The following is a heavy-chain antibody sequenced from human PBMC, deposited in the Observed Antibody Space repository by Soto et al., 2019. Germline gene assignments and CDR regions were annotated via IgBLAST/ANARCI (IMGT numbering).Heavy chain of an antibody. CDR1: GFSLSTSGVG. CDR3: AHSFYDFWSGYYGMDV. J-gene: IGHJ6*02. D-gene: IGHD3-3*01. V-gene: IGHV2-5*02. Sequence: SGPTLVTPTQTLTLTCTFSGFSLSTSGVGVGWIRQPPGKALEWLALIYWDDDKRYSPSLKSRLTITKDTSKNQVVLTMTNMDPVDTATYYCAHSFYDFWSGYYGMDVWGQGTTVTVSS. CDR2: IYWDDDK.